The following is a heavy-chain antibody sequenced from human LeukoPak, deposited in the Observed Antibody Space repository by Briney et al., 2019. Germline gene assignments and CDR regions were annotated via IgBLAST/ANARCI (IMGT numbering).Heavy chain of an antibody. CDR3: ARDRSYGYNYVGY. Sequence: ASVKVSCKASGYTFTGYYMQWVRQAPGQGLEWMGWINPNSGGTNYAQKFQGRVTMARDTSISTAYMELSRLRSDDTAVYYCARDRSYGYNYVGYWGQGTLVTVSS. CDR2: INPNSGGT. V-gene: IGHV1-2*02. D-gene: IGHD5-24*01. J-gene: IGHJ4*02. CDR1: GYTFTGYY.